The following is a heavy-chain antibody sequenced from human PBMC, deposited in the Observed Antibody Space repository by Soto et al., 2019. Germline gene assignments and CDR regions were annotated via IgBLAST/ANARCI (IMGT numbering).Heavy chain of an antibody. Sequence: SVKVSCKASGFTFTSSAVQWVRQARGQRLEWIGWIVVGSGNTNYAQKFQERVAITRDMSTSTAYMELSSLRSEDTAVYYCARDIGEWSYNWFDPWGQGTLVTVSS. V-gene: IGHV1-58*01. CDR2: IVVGSGNT. J-gene: IGHJ5*02. D-gene: IGHD3-3*01. CDR1: GFTFTSSA. CDR3: ARDIGEWSYNWFDP.